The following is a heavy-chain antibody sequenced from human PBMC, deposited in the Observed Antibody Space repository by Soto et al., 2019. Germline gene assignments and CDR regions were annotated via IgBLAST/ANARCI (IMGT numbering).Heavy chain of an antibody. CDR3: AHLPGTNTGHYFDY. V-gene: IGHV2-5*02. CDR2: IYWDDDK. D-gene: IGHD2-8*01. Sequence: QITLKESGPTLVKPTQTLTLTCTFSGFSLSISAVGVGWIRQPPGKALEWLALIYWDDDKRYSPSLKSRLTINQDTSKNQVVLTMANMDPVDTATYYCAHLPGTNTGHYFDYWGQGTLVTVSS. J-gene: IGHJ4*02. CDR1: GFSLSISAVG.